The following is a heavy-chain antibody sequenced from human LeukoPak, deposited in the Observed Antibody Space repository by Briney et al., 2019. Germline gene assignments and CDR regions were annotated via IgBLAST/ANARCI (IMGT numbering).Heavy chain of an antibody. Sequence: QPGGSLRLSCAASGFSFDNYAMHWVRQAPGKGLEWVSLISWDGGSTYYADSVKGRFTISRDNSKNSLFLQMNSLRAEDSALYYCAYGDYDMGLLGPFDYWGQGTLVTVSS. CDR3: AYGDYDMGLLGPFDY. J-gene: IGHJ4*02. D-gene: IGHD3-9*01. V-gene: IGHV3-43D*03. CDR2: ISWDGGST. CDR1: GFSFDNYA.